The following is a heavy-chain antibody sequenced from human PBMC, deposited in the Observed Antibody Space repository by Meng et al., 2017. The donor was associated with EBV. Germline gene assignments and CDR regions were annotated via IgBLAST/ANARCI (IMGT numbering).Heavy chain of an antibody. J-gene: IGHJ4*02. Sequence: QVRLWQPAAEVKKHGSSVKVACKTSGGPFRNYAISWVRQAPGQGLEWLGGFLPTLGAPNYAQKFHGRVSITADESTSTHYMDLSSLRSEDTAVYYCASESGRGYTPDYWGQGTLVTVSS. D-gene: IGHD3-10*01. V-gene: IGHV1-69*01. CDR3: ASESGRGYTPDY. CDR2: FLPTLGAP. CDR1: GGPFRNYA.